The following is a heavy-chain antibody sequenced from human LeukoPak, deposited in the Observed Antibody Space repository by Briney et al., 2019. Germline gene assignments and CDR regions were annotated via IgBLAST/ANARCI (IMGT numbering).Heavy chain of an antibody. CDR3: ARGSGRYSRNWFDP. D-gene: IGHD6-13*01. V-gene: IGHV4-34*01. Sequence: SETLSLTCTVSGGSISGYYWSWIRQPPGKGLEWIGEINHSGSTNYNPSLKSRVTISVDTSKNQFSLKLSSVTAADTAVYYCARGSGRYSRNWFDPWGQGTLVTVSS. CDR1: GGSISGYY. CDR2: INHSGST. J-gene: IGHJ5*02.